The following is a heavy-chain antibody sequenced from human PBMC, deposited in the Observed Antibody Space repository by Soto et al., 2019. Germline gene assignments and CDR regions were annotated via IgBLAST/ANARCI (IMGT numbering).Heavy chain of an antibody. CDR3: ARDAPEGYFDQ. CDR1: GFTFSSYV. CDR2: ISYDGSNK. Sequence: QVQLVESGGGVVQPGRSLRLSCAASGFTFSSYVMHWVLQAPGKGLEWVAVISYDGSNKYYADSVKGRFTISRDNSKNTLYLQMNSLRAEDTAMYYCARDAPEGYFDQWGQGTLVTVSS. V-gene: IGHV3-30-3*01. J-gene: IGHJ4*02.